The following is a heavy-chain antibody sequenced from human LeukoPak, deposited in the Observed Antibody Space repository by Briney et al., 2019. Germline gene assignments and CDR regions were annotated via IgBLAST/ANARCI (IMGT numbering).Heavy chain of an antibody. J-gene: IGHJ4*02. Sequence: GGSLRLSCAASGFTFSSYGMSWVRQAPGKGLEWVSAISGSGGSTYYADSVRGRFTISRDNSKNTLFLQMNSLRAEDTAVYYCAKVGNNWDFDYWGQGTLVIVSS. D-gene: IGHD1-1*01. CDR3: AKVGNNWDFDY. CDR1: GFTFSSYG. CDR2: ISGSGGST. V-gene: IGHV3-23*01.